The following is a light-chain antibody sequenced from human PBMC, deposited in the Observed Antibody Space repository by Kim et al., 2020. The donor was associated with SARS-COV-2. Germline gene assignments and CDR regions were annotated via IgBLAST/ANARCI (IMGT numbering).Light chain of an antibody. J-gene: IGKJ4*01. CDR3: QQRSNWPPLLT. Sequence: PGERATLACMASQSVRSYLAWYQQKPGQAPRLLIYDASNRATGIPARFSGSGSGTDFTLTISSLEPEDFAVYYCQQRSNWPPLLTFGGGTKVDIK. CDR1: QSVRSY. V-gene: IGKV3-11*01. CDR2: DAS.